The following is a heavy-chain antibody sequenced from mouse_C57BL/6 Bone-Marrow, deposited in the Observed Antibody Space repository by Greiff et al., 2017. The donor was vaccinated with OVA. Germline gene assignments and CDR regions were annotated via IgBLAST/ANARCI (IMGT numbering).Heavy chain of an antibody. J-gene: IGHJ2*01. V-gene: IGHV14-1*01. D-gene: IGHD1-1*01. Sequence: VQLQQSGAELVRPGASVKLSCTTSGFNFKDYYMHWVKQRPEQGLEWIGWIDPEAGDTEYAQKFQGKATMTADTSSNTAYLQLSSLTSEDTAVYYCTNNYGVRDSMDYWGQGTTLTVSS. CDR2: IDPEAGDT. CDR3: TNNYGVRDSMDY. CDR1: GFNFKDYY.